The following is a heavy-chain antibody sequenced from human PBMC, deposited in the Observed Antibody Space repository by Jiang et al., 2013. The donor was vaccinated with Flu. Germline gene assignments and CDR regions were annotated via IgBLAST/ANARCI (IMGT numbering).Heavy chain of an antibody. CDR2: INPGNGVT. CDR1: AYNFTDYA. CDR3: ARQWRNSAVAFDP. V-gene: IGHV1-3*01. D-gene: IGHD6-19*01. J-gene: IGHJ5*02. Sequence: KASAYNFTDYAIHWVRQAPGQRFEWMGWINPGNGVTKYSETFQGRVTFSRDTSARTAYMDLSSLRSEDTALYYCARQWRNSAVAFDPWGQGTPGHRLL.